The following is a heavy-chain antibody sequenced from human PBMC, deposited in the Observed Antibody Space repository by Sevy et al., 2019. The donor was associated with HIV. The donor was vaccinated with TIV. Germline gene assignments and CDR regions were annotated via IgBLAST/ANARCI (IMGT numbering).Heavy chain of an antibody. D-gene: IGHD3-3*01. V-gene: IGHV1-24*01. Sequence: ASVKVSCKLSGYTLTQLSMHWVRQAPGKGLEWLGSFDPEDGETIYGQKFQGRFTMTEETSTDTAYMELSSLRSEDTAVYYCATGREYYEGNSGYFDYWGQVTLVTVSS. CDR3: ATGREYYEGNSGYFDY. CDR2: FDPEDGET. J-gene: IGHJ4*02. CDR1: GYTLTQLS.